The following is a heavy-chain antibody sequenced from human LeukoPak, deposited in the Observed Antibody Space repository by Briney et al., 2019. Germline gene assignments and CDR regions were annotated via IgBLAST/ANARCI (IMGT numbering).Heavy chain of an antibody. CDR3: ASELYF. J-gene: IGHJ4*02. D-gene: IGHD3-10*01. CDR1: GLTFSSYT. CDR2: ISRSGDSI. Sequence: FSAASGLTFSSYTMNWVRLAPGKGLEWLSSISRSGDSIFYADSVKGRFTISRDSDKTTLYLQMNSLRAEDTAVYYCASELYFWGQGTLVTVSS. V-gene: IGHV3-21*01.